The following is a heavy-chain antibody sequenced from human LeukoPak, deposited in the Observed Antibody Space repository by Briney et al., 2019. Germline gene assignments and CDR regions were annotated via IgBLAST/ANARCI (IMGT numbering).Heavy chain of an antibody. Sequence: PGRSLRLSSAASGFTFSSYGMHWVRQAPGKGLEWVAVIWYDGSNKYYADSMKGRFTISRDNSKNTLYLQMNSLRAEDTAVYYCAKGGGLYFTNGVCQGTYCYYYMDVWGKGTTVTVSS. V-gene: IGHV3-33*06. CDR1: GFTFSSYG. J-gene: IGHJ6*03. CDR2: IWYDGSNK. D-gene: IGHD2-8*01. CDR3: AKGGGLYFTNGVCQGTYCYYYMDV.